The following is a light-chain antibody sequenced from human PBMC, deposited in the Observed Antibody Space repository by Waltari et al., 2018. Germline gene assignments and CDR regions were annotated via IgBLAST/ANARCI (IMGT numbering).Light chain of an antibody. Sequence: NFMLTQPHSVSESPGKTVTISCNRSSGSIASNSVQWYQQRPGSSPTPVIFEDDQRPSGVPDRFSGSIDSSSNSASLTISGLKTEDEADYYCQSYDSSDLWVFGGGTRLTVL. CDR1: SGSIASNS. J-gene: IGLJ3*02. CDR3: QSYDSSDLWV. V-gene: IGLV6-57*01. CDR2: EDD.